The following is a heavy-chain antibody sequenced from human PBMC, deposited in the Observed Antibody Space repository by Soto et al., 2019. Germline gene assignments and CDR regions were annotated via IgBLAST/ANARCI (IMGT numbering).Heavy chain of an antibody. CDR3: AGGSGWLVTD. CDR1: VFTFSSFW. J-gene: IGHJ4*02. Sequence: GGSLRLSCAASVFTFSSFWMNWVRQAPGKGLEWVANIKQDESEKYYVDSVKGRFTISRDNARNSLYLQMNSLRVEDTAVYFCAGGSGWLVTDWGQGTLVTVSS. D-gene: IGHD6-19*01. V-gene: IGHV3-7*04. CDR2: IKQDESEK.